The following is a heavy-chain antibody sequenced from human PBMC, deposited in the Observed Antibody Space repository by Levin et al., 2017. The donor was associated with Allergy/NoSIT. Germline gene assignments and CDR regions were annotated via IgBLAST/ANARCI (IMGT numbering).Heavy chain of an antibody. CDR3: ARGWIAAAATGVDY. J-gene: IGHJ4*02. D-gene: IGHD6-13*01. CDR2: INHSGST. Sequence: PSETLSLTCAVYGGSFSGYYWSWIRQPPGKGLEWIGEINHSGSTNYNPSLKSRVTISVDTSKNQFSLKLSSVTAADTAVYYCARGWIAAAATGVDYWGQGTLVTVSS. CDR1: GGSFSGYY. V-gene: IGHV4-34*01.